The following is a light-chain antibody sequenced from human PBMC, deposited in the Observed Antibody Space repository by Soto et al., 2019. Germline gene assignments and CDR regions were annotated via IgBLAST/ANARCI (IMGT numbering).Light chain of an antibody. CDR2: GAS. V-gene: IGKV3-15*01. CDR1: QSVSSN. J-gene: IGKJ1*01. CDR3: QQYNNWPWT. Sequence: EIVMTQSPATLSVSPGERATLSCRASQSVSSNLAWYQQKPGQAPRLLIYGASTRATGIPARFSGSGSGTEFTLTISSLQSEDFEVHYCQQYNNWPWTLSQGTNVDIK.